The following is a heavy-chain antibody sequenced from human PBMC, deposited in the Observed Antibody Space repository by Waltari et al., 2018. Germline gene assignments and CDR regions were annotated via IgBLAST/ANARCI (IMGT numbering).Heavy chain of an antibody. Sequence: VQLLESGGGLVQPGGSLILACAASGLSSASAALSRVRRSPGQGRVRAASFGGGGSGGSTYIADTVKGRFTIYRDNSKNTLYLQMNSLRAEDTAVYYCAKVGALRITIFGVVTTTSGFGAFDIWGQGTMVTVSS. J-gene: IGHJ3*02. V-gene: IGHV3-23*01. D-gene: IGHD3-3*01. CDR3: AKVGALRITIFGVVTTTSGFGAFDI. CDR1: GLSSASAA. CDR2: FGGGGSGGST.